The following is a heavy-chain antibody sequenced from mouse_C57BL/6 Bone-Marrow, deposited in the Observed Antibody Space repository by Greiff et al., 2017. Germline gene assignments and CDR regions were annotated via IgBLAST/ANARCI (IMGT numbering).Heavy chain of an antibody. V-gene: IGHV1-42*01. CDR3: ARSSVGYAMDY. CDR2: INPSTGGT. J-gene: IGHJ4*01. CDR1: GYSFTGYY. Sequence: EVQLQQSGPELVKPGASVKISCKASGYSFTGYYMNWVKQSPEKSLEWIGEINPSTGGTTYNQKFKAKATLTVDKSSSTAYMQLKSLTSEDSAVYYCARSSVGYAMDYWGQGTSVTVSS.